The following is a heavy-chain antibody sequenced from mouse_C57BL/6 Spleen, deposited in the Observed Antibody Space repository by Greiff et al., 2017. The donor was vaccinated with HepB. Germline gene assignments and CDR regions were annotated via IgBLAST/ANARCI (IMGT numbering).Heavy chain of an antibody. Sequence: QVQLQQPGAELVMPGASVKLSCKASGYTFTSYWMHWVKQRPGQGLEWIGEIDPSDSYTNYNQKFKGKSTLTVDKSSSTAYMPLSSLTSEDSAVYYCARRGLLYYFDYWGQGTTLTVSS. D-gene: IGHD3-1*01. J-gene: IGHJ2*01. CDR3: ARRGLLYYFDY. CDR2: IDPSDSYT. V-gene: IGHV1-69*01. CDR1: GYTFTSYW.